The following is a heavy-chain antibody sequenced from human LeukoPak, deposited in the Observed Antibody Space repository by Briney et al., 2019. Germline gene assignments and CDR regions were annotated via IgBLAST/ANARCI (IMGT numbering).Heavy chain of an antibody. J-gene: IGHJ3*02. CDR3: ARDQSCSSTSCFDAFDI. CDR1: GFTSRTYN. CDR2: ISSSSSII. D-gene: IGHD2-2*01. Sequence: PGGSLRLSCAASGFTSRTYNMNWVRQAPGTGLEWISYISSSSSIIGYADSVKGRFTISRDNAKNSLYLQMNSLRAEDTAVYYCARDQSCSSTSCFDAFDIWGLGTMVAVSS. V-gene: IGHV3-48*04.